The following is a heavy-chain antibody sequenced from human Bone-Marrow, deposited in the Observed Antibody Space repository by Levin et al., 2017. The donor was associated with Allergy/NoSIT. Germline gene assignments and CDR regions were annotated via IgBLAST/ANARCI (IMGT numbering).Heavy chain of an antibody. Sequence: PSETLSLTCTVSGGSVGSGSDYWSWIRQTPGKRLEWIGDIGNSGSTNYNPSLRSRATISLDMSNNQFYHKLNSVTAADTATYYCARDSSTAYGGRSIAYWGQGSLVTVSS. J-gene: IGHJ4*02. V-gene: IGHV4-61*01. CDR2: IGNSGST. CDR3: ARDSSTAYGGRSIAY. D-gene: IGHD4-23*01. CDR1: GGSVGSGSDY.